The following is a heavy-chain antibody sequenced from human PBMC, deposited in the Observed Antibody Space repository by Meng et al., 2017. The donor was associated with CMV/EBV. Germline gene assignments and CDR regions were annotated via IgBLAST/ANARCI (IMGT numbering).Heavy chain of an antibody. CDR2: INHSGST. J-gene: IGHJ4*02. D-gene: IGHD2-15*01. CDR3: ARPKGGSLLRAPFDY. V-gene: IGHV4-34*01. CDR1: GGSFSGYY. Sequence: QGQLKPWCAGLLKPSATLSLTCAVYGGSFSGYYWSWIRQPPGKGLEWIGEINHSGSTNYNPSLKSRVTISVDTSKNQFSLKLSSVTAADTAVYYCARPKGGSLLRAPFDYWGQGTLVTVSS.